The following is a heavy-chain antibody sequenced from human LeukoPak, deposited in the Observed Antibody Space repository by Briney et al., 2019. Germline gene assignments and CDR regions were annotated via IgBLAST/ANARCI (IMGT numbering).Heavy chain of an antibody. V-gene: IGHV3-43D*03. Sequence: GGSLRLSCAASGFTFDYYAMHWVRQAPGKGLEWVSLISWDGGSTYYADSVKGRFTISRDNSKNSLYLQMNSLRAEDTALYYCAKDMIPRIGLYYYMDVWGKGTTVTVSS. CDR2: ISWDGGST. CDR3: AKDMIPRIGLYYYMDV. CDR1: GFTFDYYA. J-gene: IGHJ6*03. D-gene: IGHD3-3*02.